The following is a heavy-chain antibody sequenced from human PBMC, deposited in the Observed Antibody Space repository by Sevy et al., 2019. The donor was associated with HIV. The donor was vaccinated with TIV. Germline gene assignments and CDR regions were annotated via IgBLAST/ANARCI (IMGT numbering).Heavy chain of an antibody. J-gene: IGHJ3*02. Sequence: GESLKISCKGSGYSFTSYWIGWVRQMPGKGLEWMGIIYPGDSDTRYSRSFQGQVTISADKSISTAYLQWSSLKASDTAMYYCARSRRDGYNPKGAFDIWGQGTMVTVSS. D-gene: IGHD5-12*01. CDR2: IYPGDSDT. CDR3: ARSRRDGYNPKGAFDI. CDR1: GYSFTSYW. V-gene: IGHV5-51*01.